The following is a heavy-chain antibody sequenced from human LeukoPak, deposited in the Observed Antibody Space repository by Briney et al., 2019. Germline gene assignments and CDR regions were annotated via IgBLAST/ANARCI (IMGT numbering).Heavy chain of an antibody. J-gene: IGHJ3*02. CDR1: GYTFTSYG. CDR3: AGSTGCSTTGFAFDI. V-gene: IGHV1-18*01. Sequence: GASVKVSCKASGYTFTSYGISWVRQAPGQGLEWMGWISAYNGNTNYAQKLQGRVTMTTDTSTSTAYMELRSLRSDDTAVYYCAGSTGCSTTGFAFDIWGQGTMVTVSS. D-gene: IGHD6-13*01. CDR2: ISAYNGNT.